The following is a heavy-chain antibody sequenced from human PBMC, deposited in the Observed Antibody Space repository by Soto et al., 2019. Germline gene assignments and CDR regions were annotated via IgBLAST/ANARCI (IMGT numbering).Heavy chain of an antibody. CDR3: ARVFWSGYYAFDY. D-gene: IGHD3-3*01. Sequence: ASVKVSCKASGGTLNSHAISWVRQAPGQGLEWVGGIIPIFGTTNYAQKFQGRVTITADESTSTAYMELSSLRSEDTAVYYCARVFWSGYYAFDYWGQGTLVTVSS. J-gene: IGHJ4*02. V-gene: IGHV1-69*13. CDR2: IIPIFGTT. CDR1: GGTLNSHA.